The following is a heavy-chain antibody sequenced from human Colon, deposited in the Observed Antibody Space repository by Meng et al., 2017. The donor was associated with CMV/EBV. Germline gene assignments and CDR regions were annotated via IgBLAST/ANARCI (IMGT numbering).Heavy chain of an antibody. Sequence: VQLHQECEGLLTPSESLSLTCAISGGPFNAYYLTGIRQSPGKGLEWIGELHHSGSTNYNPSLKSRVTISIDTSKRHFSLRLTSVTAADTAVYYCARGRNGWLLPLDSWGQGTLVTVSS. V-gene: IGHV4-34*01. CDR3: ARGRNGWLLPLDS. D-gene: IGHD3-3*01. CDR2: LHHSGST. J-gene: IGHJ4*02. CDR1: GGPFNAYY.